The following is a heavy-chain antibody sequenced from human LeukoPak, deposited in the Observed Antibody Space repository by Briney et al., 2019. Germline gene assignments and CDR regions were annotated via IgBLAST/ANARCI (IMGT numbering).Heavy chain of an antibody. D-gene: IGHD5-24*01. CDR2: ISSSSSYI. Sequence: GGSLRLSCAASGFTFSSYSMNWVRQAPGKGLEWVSSISSSSSYIYYADSVKGRFTISRDNAKNSLYLQMNSLRADDTAVYYCARGVEMATTQPPDYWGQGALVTVPS. CDR3: ARGVEMATTQPPDY. J-gene: IGHJ4*02. V-gene: IGHV3-21*01. CDR1: GFTFSSYS.